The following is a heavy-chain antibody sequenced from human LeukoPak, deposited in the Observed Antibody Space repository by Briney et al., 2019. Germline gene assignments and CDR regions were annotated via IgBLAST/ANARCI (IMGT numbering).Heavy chain of an antibody. V-gene: IGHV6-1*01. CDR1: GDRVSSNSAA. D-gene: IGHD6-13*01. J-gene: IGHJ2*01. Sequence: SQTLSLTCAISGDRVSSNSAAWNWIRPSPSRGLKWLGMTYYRSKWYNDYAVSVKSRITINPDTSKNQFSLKLSSVTAADTAVYYCARVSSSWYQDWYFDLWGRGTLVTVSS. CDR3: ARVSSSWYQDWYFDL. CDR2: TYYRSKWYN.